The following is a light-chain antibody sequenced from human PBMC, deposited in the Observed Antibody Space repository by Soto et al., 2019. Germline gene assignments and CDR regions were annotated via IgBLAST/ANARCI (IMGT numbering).Light chain of an antibody. CDR1: QSVSSY. V-gene: IGKV3-11*01. Sequence: EIVVTQSPATLSLSLGERATLSCRASQSVSSYLAWYQQKPGQAPRLLIYDASNRATGVPARFSGSGSGTDFTLTISSLQPEDFAVYYCQQRSNWPPSITFGQGTRLEIK. J-gene: IGKJ5*01. CDR2: DAS. CDR3: QQRSNWPPSIT.